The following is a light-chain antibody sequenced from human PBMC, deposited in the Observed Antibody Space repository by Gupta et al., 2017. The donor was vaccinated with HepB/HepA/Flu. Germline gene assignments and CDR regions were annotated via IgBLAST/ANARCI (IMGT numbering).Light chain of an antibody. V-gene: IGLV2-11*01. Sequence: QSALTQPRSVSGSPGQSVTISCTGTSSDVGSYNYVSWYQQHPGKAPKLMISDVSKRPSGVPERFSGSKSGNTASLTITGLQAEDEADYYCCSEAGSDTYVFFGGGTKLTVL. CDR3: CSEAGSDTYVF. J-gene: IGLJ2*01. CDR2: DVS. CDR1: SSDVGSYNY.